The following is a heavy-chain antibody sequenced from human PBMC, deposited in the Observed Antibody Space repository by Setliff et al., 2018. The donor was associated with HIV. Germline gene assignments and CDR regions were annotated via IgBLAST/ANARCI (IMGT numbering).Heavy chain of an antibody. D-gene: IGHD2-2*01. CDR3: VRRAAAAEVFDY. CDR1: GYTFTTYS. V-gene: IGHV1-3*04. CDR2: LHTGDGRT. J-gene: IGHJ4*02. Sequence: ASVKVSCKVSGYTFTTYSMHWVRQAPGQRLEWMGWLHTGDGRTSYSVKLQGRVTFTRDTSASTAYMELSSLGSEGTAVYYCVRRAAAAEVFDYWGQGTLVTVSS.